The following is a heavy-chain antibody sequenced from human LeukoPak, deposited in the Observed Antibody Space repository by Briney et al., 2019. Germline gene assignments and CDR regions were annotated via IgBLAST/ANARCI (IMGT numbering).Heavy chain of an antibody. CDR1: GYSFTSYW. Sequence: GESLKISCKGSGYSFTSYWIGWVRQMPGKGLEWMGIIYPGDSDTRYSPSFQGQVTISADKSISTAYLQSSSLKASDTAMYYCARVDSSGYHTFDYWGQGTLVTVSS. CDR3: ARVDSSGYHTFDY. J-gene: IGHJ4*02. CDR2: IYPGDSDT. D-gene: IGHD3-22*01. V-gene: IGHV5-51*01.